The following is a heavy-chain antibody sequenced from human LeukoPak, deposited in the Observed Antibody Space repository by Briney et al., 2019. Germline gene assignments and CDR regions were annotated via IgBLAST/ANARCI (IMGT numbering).Heavy chain of an antibody. CDR1: GFTFSSYW. Sequence: PGGSLRLSCAASGFTFSSYWMTWVRQAPGKGLEWVANIKQDGSEKNYVDSVKGRFTISRDNAKNSLYLQMNSLRAEDTAVYYCAHSGSRSDTFDIWGQGTMVTVSS. CDR2: IKQDGSEK. D-gene: IGHD1-26*01. J-gene: IGHJ3*02. CDR3: AHSGSRSDTFDI. V-gene: IGHV3-7*01.